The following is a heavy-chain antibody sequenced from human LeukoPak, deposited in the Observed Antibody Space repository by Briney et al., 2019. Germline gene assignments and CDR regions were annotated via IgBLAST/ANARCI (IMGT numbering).Heavy chain of an antibody. J-gene: IGHJ4*02. CDR1: GFTFRSYG. Sequence: GGSLRLSCAASGFTFRSYGMHWVRQAPGKGLEWVALISYDGINKYYADSVKGRFTISRDNSDNTLYLQMNSLRAEDTATYYCAKDKSSGWYLDYFDYWGQGTLVIVSS. D-gene: IGHD6-19*01. CDR2: ISYDGINK. V-gene: IGHV3-30*18. CDR3: AKDKSSGWYLDYFDY.